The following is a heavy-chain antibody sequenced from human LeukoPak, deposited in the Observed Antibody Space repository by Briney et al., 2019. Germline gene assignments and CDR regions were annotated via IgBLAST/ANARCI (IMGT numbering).Heavy chain of an antibody. CDR1: GFTFSSYG. CDR2: INNDGSST. V-gene: IGHV3-74*01. Sequence: GGSLTLSCAASGFTFSSYGMHWVRQVPGKGLVWVSCINNDGSSTSYADSVKGRLTISRDNAKNTLYLQMSSLRAEDTAVYYCARDHFYDTGMDVWGKGTTVTISS. D-gene: IGHD3-22*01. CDR3: ARDHFYDTGMDV. J-gene: IGHJ6*03.